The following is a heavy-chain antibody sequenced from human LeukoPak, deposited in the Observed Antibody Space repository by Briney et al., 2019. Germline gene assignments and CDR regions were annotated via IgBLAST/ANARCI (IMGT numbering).Heavy chain of an antibody. CDR1: GGSISGYY. CDR2: IYYSGST. Sequence: SETLSLTCTVSGGSISGYYWSWIRQPPGKGLEWIGYIYYSGSTNYNPSLKSRVTISVDTSKNQFSLKLSSVTAADTAVYYCARDNWNYGSSMDVWGQGTTVTVSS. V-gene: IGHV4-59*01. D-gene: IGHD1-7*01. CDR3: ARDNWNYGSSMDV. J-gene: IGHJ6*02.